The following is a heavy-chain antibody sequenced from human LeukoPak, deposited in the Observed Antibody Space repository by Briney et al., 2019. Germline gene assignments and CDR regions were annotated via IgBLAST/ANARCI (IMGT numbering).Heavy chain of an antibody. CDR2: INHSGST. V-gene: IGHV4-34*01. D-gene: IGHD6-19*01. CDR1: GGSISSGGYS. J-gene: IGHJ1*01. CDR3: ARHGQQWLKSAEYFQH. Sequence: SETLSLTCAVSGGSISSGGYSWNWIRQPPGKGLEWIGEINHSGSTNYNPSLKSRVTISVDTSKNQFSLKLSSVTAADTAVYYCARHGQQWLKSAEYFQHWGQGTLVTVSS.